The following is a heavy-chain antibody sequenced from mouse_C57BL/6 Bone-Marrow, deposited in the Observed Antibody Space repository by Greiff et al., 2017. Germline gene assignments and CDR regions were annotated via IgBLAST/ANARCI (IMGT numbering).Heavy chain of an antibody. CDR3: ARHSDYYGSFCY. D-gene: IGHD1-1*01. CDR2: IWSDGST. CDR1: GFSLTSYG. V-gene: IGHV2-6-1*01. Sequence: QVQLQQSGPGLVAPSQCLSITCTVSGFSLTSYGVHWVRQPPGQGLEWLVVIWSDGSTTYNSALKSSLSISKDNSKSQVFLKMNSLQTDDTAMYYCARHSDYYGSFCYWGQGTLVTVSA. J-gene: IGHJ3*01.